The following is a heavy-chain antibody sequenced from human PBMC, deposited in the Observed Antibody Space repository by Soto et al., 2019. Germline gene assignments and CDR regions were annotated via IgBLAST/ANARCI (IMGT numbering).Heavy chain of an antibody. CDR1: GASVRDQY. Sequence: SETLFLTCTVSGASVRDQYWTWIRQPPGKRLEFIGYIFSVVRTKYNPSLESRVTISVDTSKNQFSLRLTSVAATDTAVYYCARTLDYGHMDVWGKGTTVTVSS. CDR2: IFSVVRT. J-gene: IGHJ6*03. D-gene: IGHD3-16*01. V-gene: IGHV4-59*02. CDR3: ARTLDYGHMDV.